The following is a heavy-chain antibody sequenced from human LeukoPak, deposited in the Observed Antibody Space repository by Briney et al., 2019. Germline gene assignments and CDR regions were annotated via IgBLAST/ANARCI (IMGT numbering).Heavy chain of an antibody. CDR3: ARVPLRITMVRGVIIPGEAYYYYYMDV. CDR1: GGSISSSSYY. D-gene: IGHD3-10*01. Sequence: SETLSLTCTVSGGSISSSSYYWGWIRQPPGKGLEWIGSIYYSGSTYYNPSRKSRVTISVDASKNQLSLKLSSVTDADTAVYYCARVPLRITMVRGVIIPGEAYYYYYMDVWGKGTTVTISS. J-gene: IGHJ6*03. CDR2: IYYSGST. V-gene: IGHV4-39*07.